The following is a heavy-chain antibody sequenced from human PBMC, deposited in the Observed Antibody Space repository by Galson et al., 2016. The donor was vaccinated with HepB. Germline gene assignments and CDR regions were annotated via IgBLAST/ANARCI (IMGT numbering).Heavy chain of an antibody. CDR2: TRIGTI. CDR1: GFVFNAHA. D-gene: IGHD3-10*01. Sequence: SLRLSCAASGFVFNAHATSWGRPPPGEGLEWGSTTRIGTIGYAQSVLSRFTISRDDAANTVFLQMNRLRVDDTATYLCARAAVHYTGPWFGLGTMDVWGKGTPVVVSS. CDR3: ARAAVHYTGPWFGLGTMDV. J-gene: IGHJ6*04. V-gene: IGHV3-23*01.